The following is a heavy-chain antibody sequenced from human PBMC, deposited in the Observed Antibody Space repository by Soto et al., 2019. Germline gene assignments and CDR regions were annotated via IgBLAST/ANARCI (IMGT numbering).Heavy chain of an antibody. CDR1: GFTFSRYW. V-gene: IGHV3-74*01. Sequence: EVQLVESGGGLVQPGGSLRLSCAASGFTFSRYWMHWVRQAPGKGLVWVSRINSDGSITNYADSVNGRFTISRDNAKNTLYLHMNSLRAEDTAVYYCARQEGAAFYYDGMDVWGQGTTVTVSS. J-gene: IGHJ6*02. CDR2: INSDGSIT. CDR3: ARQEGAAFYYDGMDV.